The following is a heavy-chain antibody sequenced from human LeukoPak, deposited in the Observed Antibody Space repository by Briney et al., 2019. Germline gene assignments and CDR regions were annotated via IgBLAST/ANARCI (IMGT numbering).Heavy chain of an antibody. J-gene: IGHJ4*02. Sequence: SETLSLTCTVSGGSISSYYWSWIRQPPGKGLDWIGYIYYSGSTNYNPSLKSRVTISVDTPKNQFSLKLSSVTAADTAVYYCARGVEMATMLDYWGQGTLVTVSS. CDR2: IYYSGST. D-gene: IGHD5-24*01. CDR3: ARGVEMATMLDY. CDR1: GGSISSYY. V-gene: IGHV4-59*01.